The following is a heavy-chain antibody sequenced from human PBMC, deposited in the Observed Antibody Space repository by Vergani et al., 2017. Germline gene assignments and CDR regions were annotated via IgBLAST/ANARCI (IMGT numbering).Heavy chain of an antibody. CDR1: GGSFSSYY. CDR2: IYTSGST. CDR3: ARDRHYDSSGYYYYDAFDI. V-gene: IGHV4-59*10. Sequence: QVQLQQWGAGLLKPSETLSLTCAVYGGSFSSYYWSWIRQPAGKGLEWIGRIYTSGSTNYNPSLKSRVTMSVDTSKNQFSLKLSSVTAADTAVYYCARDRHYDSSGYYYYDAFDIWGQGTMVTVSS. J-gene: IGHJ3*02. D-gene: IGHD3-22*01.